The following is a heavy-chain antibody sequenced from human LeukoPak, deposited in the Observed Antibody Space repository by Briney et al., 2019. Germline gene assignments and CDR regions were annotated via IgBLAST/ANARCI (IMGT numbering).Heavy chain of an antibody. CDR1: GFTLSSYW. Sequence: GGSLRLSCAASGFTLSSYWMSWVRQAPGKGLEWVANIKQDGSEKYYVDSVKGRFTISRDNAKNSLYLQMNSLRAEDTAVYYCARDDFWSGYPSFDYWGQGTLVTVSS. J-gene: IGHJ4*02. V-gene: IGHV3-7*01. D-gene: IGHD3-3*01. CDR3: ARDDFWSGYPSFDY. CDR2: IKQDGSEK.